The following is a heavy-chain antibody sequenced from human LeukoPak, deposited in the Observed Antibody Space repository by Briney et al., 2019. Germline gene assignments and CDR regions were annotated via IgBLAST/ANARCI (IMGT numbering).Heavy chain of an antibody. J-gene: IGHJ4*02. CDR3: ARQGDSSSGAGNGY. V-gene: IGHV3-11*04. Sequence: GGSLRLSCAASGFTFSDYYMSWIRQAPGKGLEWISYISNTASIMYYPDSVKGRFTISRDNAKNTLYLQMNRLRVEDTAVYYYARQGDSSSGAGNGYWGPGTLVTVSS. CDR1: GFTFSDYY. D-gene: IGHD6-13*01. CDR2: ISNTASIM.